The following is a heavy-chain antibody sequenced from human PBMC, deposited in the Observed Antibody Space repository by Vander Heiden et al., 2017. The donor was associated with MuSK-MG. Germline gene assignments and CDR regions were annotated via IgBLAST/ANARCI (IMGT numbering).Heavy chain of an antibody. D-gene: IGHD1-26*01. Sequence: QLQLQESGPGLVKPSETLSLTCTVSGASISSSSYYWGWIRQPPGKGLEWIGSIYYSGSTYYNPSLKSRVTISVDTSKNQFSLKLSSVTAADTAVYYCARRSYSDAFDIWGQGTMVTVSS. CDR1: GASISSSSYY. V-gene: IGHV4-39*01. CDR2: IYYSGST. CDR3: ARRSYSDAFDI. J-gene: IGHJ3*02.